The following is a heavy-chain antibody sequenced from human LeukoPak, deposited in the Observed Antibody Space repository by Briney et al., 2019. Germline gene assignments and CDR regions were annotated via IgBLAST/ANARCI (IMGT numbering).Heavy chain of an antibody. CDR2: IIPIFGTA. D-gene: IGHD2-2*01. CDR1: GGTFSSYA. V-gene: IGHV1-69*05. CDR3: ARESSSTSARGSAFDI. J-gene: IGHJ3*02. Sequence: SVKVSCKASGGTFSSYAISWVRQAPGQGLEWMGGIIPIFGTANYAQKFQGRVTITTDESTSTAYMELSSLRSEDTAVYYCARESSSTSARGSAFDIWGQGTMVTVSS.